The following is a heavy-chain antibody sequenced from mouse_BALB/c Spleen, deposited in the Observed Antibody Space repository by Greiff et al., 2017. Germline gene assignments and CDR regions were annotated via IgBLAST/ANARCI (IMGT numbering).Heavy chain of an antibody. J-gene: IGHJ3*01. V-gene: IGHV5-12-1*01. CDR3: ARHGNYGFAY. Sequence: EVKLEESGGGLVKPGGSLKLSCAASGFAFSSYDMSWVRQTPEKRLEWVAYISSGGGSTYYPDTVKGRFTISRDNAKNTLYLQMSSLKSEDTAMYYCARHGNYGFAYWGQGTLVTVSA. CDR1: GFAFSSYD. D-gene: IGHD2-1*01. CDR2: ISSGGGST.